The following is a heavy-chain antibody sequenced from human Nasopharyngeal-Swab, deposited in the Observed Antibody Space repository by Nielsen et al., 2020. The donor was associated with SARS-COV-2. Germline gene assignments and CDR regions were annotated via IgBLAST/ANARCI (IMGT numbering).Heavy chain of an antibody. V-gene: IGHV4-30-4*01. Sequence: RQAPGKGLEWIGYIYYSGSTYYNPSLKSRVTISVDTSKNQFSLKLSSVTAADTAVYYCARVLGEQWLVNYYYYMDVWGKGTTVTSP. CDR3: ARVLGEQWLVNYYYYMDV. D-gene: IGHD6-19*01. J-gene: IGHJ6*03. CDR2: IYYSGST.